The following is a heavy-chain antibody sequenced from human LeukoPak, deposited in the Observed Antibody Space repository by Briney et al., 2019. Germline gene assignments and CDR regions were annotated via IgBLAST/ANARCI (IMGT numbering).Heavy chain of an antibody. D-gene: IGHD2-2*01. CDR1: GGSITGYY. V-gene: IGHV4-4*09. J-gene: IGHJ6*03. Sequence: SETLSLTCTVSGGSITGYYWNWMRQPPGKGLEWIGNIYTSGSTNYNPSLKSRVTISVDTSKAQFSLNLSSVTAADTAVYYCARQSDQLLNGYYYYYMDVWGKGTTVTVSS. CDR3: ARQSDQLLNGYYYYYMDV. CDR2: IYTSGST.